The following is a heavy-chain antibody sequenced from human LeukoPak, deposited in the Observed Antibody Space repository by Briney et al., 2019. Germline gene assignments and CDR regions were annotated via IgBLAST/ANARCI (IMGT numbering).Heavy chain of an antibody. CDR1: GFTFSSYT. D-gene: IGHD3-16*02. J-gene: IGHJ4*02. CDR3: ARETAVISDFDY. Sequence: GGSLRLSCAASGFTFSSYTMNWVRQAPGKGLEWLSYIGTSYSSMSHADSVKGRFTISRDNAKNSLYLQMNSLRAEDTAVYYCARETAVISDFDYWGQGTLVTVSS. CDR2: IGTSYSSM. V-gene: IGHV3-48*04.